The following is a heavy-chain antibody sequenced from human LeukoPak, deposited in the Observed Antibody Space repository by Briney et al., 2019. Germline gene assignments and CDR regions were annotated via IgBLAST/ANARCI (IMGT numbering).Heavy chain of an antibody. CDR1: GFTFSSYS. CDR3: ARDRLGDYYFDY. CDR2: ISSSSSYI. J-gene: IGHJ4*02. V-gene: IGHV3-21*01. Sequence: GGSLRLSCAASGFTFSSYSMNWVRQAPGNGLEWVSSISSSSSYIYYADSVKGRFTISRDNAKNSLYLQMNSLRAEDTAVYYCARDRLGDYYFDYWGQGTLVTVSS. D-gene: IGHD4-17*01.